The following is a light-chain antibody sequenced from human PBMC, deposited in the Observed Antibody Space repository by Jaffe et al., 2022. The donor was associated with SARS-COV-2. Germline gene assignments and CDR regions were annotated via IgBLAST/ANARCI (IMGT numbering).Light chain of an antibody. V-gene: IGKV1-39*01. CDR3: QQSYSTLYT. CDR1: QSISSY. CDR2: AAS. Sequence: DIQMTQSPSSLSASVGDRVTITCRASQSISSYLNWYQQKPGKAPKLLIYAASSLQSGVPSRFSGSGSGTDFTLTISSLQPEDFATYYCQQSYSTLYTFGQGTLLDIK. J-gene: IGKJ2*01.